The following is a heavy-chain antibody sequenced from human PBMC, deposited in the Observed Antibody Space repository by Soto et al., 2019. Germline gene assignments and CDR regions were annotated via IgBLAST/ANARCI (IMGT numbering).Heavy chain of an antibody. CDR2: IFYTGSA. Sequence: TLSLPCSVPGASIHSGGYYWSWSRQRPAPGLEWIAYIFYTGSAYYNPSLESRLSISIDRSKNQFSLKLSSVSAADTACEYGARHRKAYPDSCGKGTSGTVAS. CDR1: GASIHSGGYY. J-gene: IGHJ4*02. CDR3: ARHRKAYPDS. V-gene: IGHV4-31*03.